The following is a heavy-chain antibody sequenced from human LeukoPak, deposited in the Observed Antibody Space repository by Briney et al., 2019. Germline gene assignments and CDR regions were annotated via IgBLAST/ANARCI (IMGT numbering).Heavy chain of an antibody. CDR2: IFHTGNS. V-gene: IGHV4-30-2*01. CDR1: GDSISSGDYS. Sequence: SETLSLTCTVSGDSISSGDYSWGWIRQPSGKGLEWIGYIFHTGNSYYNPSLRSRVTISVDRSRNQLSLRLTSVTAADTAVYYCARELWFVNAPGSWLDPWGPGTLVDVSS. CDR3: ARELWFVNAPGSWLDP. D-gene: IGHD3-10*01. J-gene: IGHJ5*02.